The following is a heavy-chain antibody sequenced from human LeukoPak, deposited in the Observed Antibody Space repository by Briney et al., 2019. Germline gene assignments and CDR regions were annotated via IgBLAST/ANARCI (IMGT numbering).Heavy chain of an antibody. CDR2: INPNSGGT. D-gene: IGHD1-7*01. Sequence: GASVKVSCKASGYTFTGYYMHWVRQAPGQGLEWMGWINPNSGGTNYAQKFQGWVTMTRDTSISTAYMELSRLRSDDTAVYYCARGRTGTPNWFDPWGQGTLVTVSS. J-gene: IGHJ5*02. V-gene: IGHV1-2*04. CDR3: ARGRTGTPNWFDP. CDR1: GYTFTGYY.